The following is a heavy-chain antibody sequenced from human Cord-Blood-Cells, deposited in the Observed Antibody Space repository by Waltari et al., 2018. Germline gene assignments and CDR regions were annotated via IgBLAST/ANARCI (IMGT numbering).Heavy chain of an antibody. CDR3: ARAAYHAFDI. V-gene: IGHV3-21*01. J-gene: IGHJ3*02. Sequence: WVSSISSSSSYIYYADSVKGRFTISRDNAKNSLYLQMNSLRAEDTAVYYCARAAYHAFDIWGQGTMVTVSS. CDR2: ISSSSSYI. D-gene: IGHD2-2*01.